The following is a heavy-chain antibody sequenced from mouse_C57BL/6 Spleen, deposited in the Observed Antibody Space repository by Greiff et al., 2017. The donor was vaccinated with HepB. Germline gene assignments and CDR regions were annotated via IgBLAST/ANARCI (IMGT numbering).Heavy chain of an antibody. CDR2: IHPNSGST. J-gene: IGHJ2*01. CDR3: AREGYYYGSSYGGFDY. CDR1: GYTFTSYW. D-gene: IGHD1-1*01. Sequence: VQLQQPGAELVKPGASVKLSCKASGYTFTSYWMHWVKQRPGQGLEWIGMIHPNSGSTNYNEKFKSKATLTVDKSSSTAYMQLSSLTSEDSAVYYCAREGYYYGSSYGGFDYWGQGTTLTVSS. V-gene: IGHV1-64*01.